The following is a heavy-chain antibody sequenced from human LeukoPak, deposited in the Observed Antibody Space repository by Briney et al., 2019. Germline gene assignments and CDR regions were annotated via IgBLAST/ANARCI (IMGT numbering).Heavy chain of an antibody. CDR3: AKDSSIAARRGYFDY. Sequence: GGSLRLSCAASGFTFSSYAMSWVSQPPGKGLEWVSAISGSGGSAYYADYVKGRFTISRDNSKNTLYLQMNSLRAEDTAVYYCAKDSSIAARRGYFDYWGQGTLVTVSS. J-gene: IGHJ4*02. CDR2: ISGSGGSA. CDR1: GFTFSSYA. V-gene: IGHV3-23*01. D-gene: IGHD6-6*01.